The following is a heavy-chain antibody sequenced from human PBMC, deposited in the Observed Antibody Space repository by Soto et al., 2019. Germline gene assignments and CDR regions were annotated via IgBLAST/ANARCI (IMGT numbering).Heavy chain of an antibody. Sequence: LRLSCAASGFTFSSYGMHWVRQAPGKGLEWVAVISYDGSNKYYADSVKGRFTISRDNSKNTLYLQMNSLRAEDTAVYYCAIVVVPAAIGRGYYYGMDVWGQGTTVTVSS. D-gene: IGHD2-2*02. CDR2: ISYDGSNK. CDR3: AIVVVPAAIGRGYYYGMDV. CDR1: GFTFSSYG. V-gene: IGHV3-30*03. J-gene: IGHJ6*02.